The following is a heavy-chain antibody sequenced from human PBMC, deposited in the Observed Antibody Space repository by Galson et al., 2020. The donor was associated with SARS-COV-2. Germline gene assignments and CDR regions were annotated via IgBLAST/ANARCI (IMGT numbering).Heavy chain of an antibody. CDR1: GDSVSSNRAA. D-gene: IGHD3-10*01. CDR2: TYYTSTWSN. J-gene: IGHJ4*02. Sequence: SQTLSLTCAISGDSVSSNRAAWNGIRQSPSGGLEWLVRTYYTSTWSNEYAASVKSRITSNPDTSTNQFSLQLNSGTPKDSDVYYCARGIHHENYFESWGQGTLVTVSS. CDR3: ARGIHHENYFES. V-gene: IGHV6-1*01.